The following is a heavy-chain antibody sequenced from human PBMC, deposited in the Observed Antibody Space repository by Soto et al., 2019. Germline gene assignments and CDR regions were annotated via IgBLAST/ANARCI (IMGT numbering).Heavy chain of an antibody. CDR2: ISSSGNNI. V-gene: IGHV3-11*01. D-gene: IGHD5-18*01. Sequence: QVQLVESGGGLVKPGGSLRLSCAASGFTFSDYYMSWIRQAPGKGLEWVSYISSSGNNIYYADPVKCRFTISRDNAKNSLYLQMNSLTAEDTAVYYCARPSVHNTAMVYYFDYWGQGTLVTVSS. CDR3: ARPSVHNTAMVYYFDY. J-gene: IGHJ4*02. CDR1: GFTFSDYY.